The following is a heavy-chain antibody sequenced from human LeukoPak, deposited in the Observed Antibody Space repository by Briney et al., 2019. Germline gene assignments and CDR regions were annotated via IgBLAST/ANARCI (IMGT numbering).Heavy chain of an antibody. CDR3: AKDLSPPTNYYHSSGYYAS. Sequence: PGGSLRLSCAASGFTFSSYAMSWVRQAPGKGLEWVSAISGSGGSTYYADSVKGRFTISRDNSKNTLYLQMNSLRAEDTAVYYCAKDLSPPTNYYHSSGYYASWGQGTLVTVSS. D-gene: IGHD3-22*01. CDR2: ISGSGGST. V-gene: IGHV3-23*01. CDR1: GFTFSSYA. J-gene: IGHJ4*02.